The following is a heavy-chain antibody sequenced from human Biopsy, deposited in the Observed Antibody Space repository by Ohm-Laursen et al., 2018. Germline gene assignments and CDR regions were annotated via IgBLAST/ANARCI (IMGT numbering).Heavy chain of an antibody. V-gene: IGHV1-18*01. CDR3: ARAKLEPVYYYYGMDV. CDR2: SSGYNGKT. Sequence: ASVKVSCKASGYTFTSYAISWVRQAPGQGLEWMGWSSGYNGKTNYAQNLQGRVTMTADTSTSTAYMEVTSLRSDDTAVYYCARAKLEPVYYYYGMDVWGQGTTVTVSS. J-gene: IGHJ6*02. D-gene: IGHD1-1*01. CDR1: GYTFTSYA.